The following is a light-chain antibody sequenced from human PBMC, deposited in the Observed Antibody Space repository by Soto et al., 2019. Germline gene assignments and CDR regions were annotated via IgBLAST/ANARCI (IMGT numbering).Light chain of an antibody. J-gene: IGKJ1*01. CDR1: HIVSSD. Sequence: VVTQSPATLSVFPGETATLSCRASHIVSSDLAWYQQRPGQAPRLLIYGASTRATGIPARFRGSGSGTEFMLTISSLQSEDFTTYYCQQYNTWHPKMAFGRGTKVDIK. CDR3: QQYNTWHPKMA. CDR2: GAS. V-gene: IGKV3-15*01.